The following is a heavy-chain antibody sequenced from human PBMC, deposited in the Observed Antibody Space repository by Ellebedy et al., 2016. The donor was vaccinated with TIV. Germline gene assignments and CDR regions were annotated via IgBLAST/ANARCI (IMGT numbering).Heavy chain of an antibody. V-gene: IGHV4-34*01. Sequence: GSLRLSXAASGFTFSNYWMTWVRQAPGKGLEWIGEVTHTGGTNYNPSLESRVTMSLDTSENQFSLKLNSVNVADTAVYYCARGFPAAWELAGAWGQGTLVTVSA. D-gene: IGHD6-19*01. CDR2: VTHTGGT. J-gene: IGHJ4*02. CDR1: GFTFSNYW. CDR3: ARGFPAAWELAGA.